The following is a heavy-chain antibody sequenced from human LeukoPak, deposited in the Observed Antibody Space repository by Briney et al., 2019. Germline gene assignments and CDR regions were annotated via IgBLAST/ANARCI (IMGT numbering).Heavy chain of an antibody. D-gene: IGHD2-21*02. Sequence: GGSLRLSCAASGFTFSSYGMHWVRQAPGKGLEWVAVIWYDGSNKYYADSVKGRFTISRDNSKNTLYLQMNSLRAEDTAVYYCAREAYCGGDCYSWEYFQHWGQGTLVTVSS. CDR2: IWYDGSNK. CDR3: AREAYCGGDCYSWEYFQH. CDR1: GFTFSSYG. J-gene: IGHJ1*01. V-gene: IGHV3-33*01.